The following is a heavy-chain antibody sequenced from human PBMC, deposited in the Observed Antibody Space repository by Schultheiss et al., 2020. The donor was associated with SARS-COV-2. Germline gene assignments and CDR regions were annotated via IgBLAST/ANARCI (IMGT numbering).Heavy chain of an antibody. D-gene: IGHD4-23*01. V-gene: IGHV4-61*05. Sequence: SETLSLTCTVSGGSISSSSYYWGWIRQPPGKGLEWIGYIYYSGSTNYNPSLKSRVTISVDTSKNQFSLKLSSVTAADTAVYYCARGGDYGGNDYWGQGTLVTVSS. CDR2: IYYSGST. CDR1: GGSISSSSYY. CDR3: ARGGDYGGNDY. J-gene: IGHJ4*02.